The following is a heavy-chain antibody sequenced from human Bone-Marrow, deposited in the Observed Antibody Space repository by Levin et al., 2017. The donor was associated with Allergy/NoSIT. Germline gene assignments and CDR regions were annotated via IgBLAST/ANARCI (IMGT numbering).Heavy chain of an antibody. J-gene: IGHJ5*02. D-gene: IGHD6-25*01. Sequence: PSETLSLTCAVSGGSFSGGGYSWSWIRQPPGKGLEWLGYIFYTGTTYYNPSLRNRISISVDTSKNQFSLELKSVTAADTAVYFCARDGGGSDWRYWFDPWGQGILVTVSS. CDR3: ARDGGGSDWRYWFDP. V-gene: IGHV4-30-2*05. CDR1: GGSFSGGGYS. CDR2: IFYTGTT.